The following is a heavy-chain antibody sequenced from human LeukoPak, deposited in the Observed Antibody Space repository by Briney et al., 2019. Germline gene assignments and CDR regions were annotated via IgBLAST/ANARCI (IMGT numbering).Heavy chain of an antibody. CDR3: AKASGDSSGYYPFDY. Sequence: GGSLRLSCAASGFTFSSYSMNWVRQAPGKGLEWVSYISSSSSTIYYADSVKGRFTISRDNSKNTLYLQMNSLRAEDTAVYYCAKASGDSSGYYPFDYWGQGTLVTVSS. J-gene: IGHJ4*02. D-gene: IGHD3-22*01. V-gene: IGHV3-48*01. CDR2: ISSSSSTI. CDR1: GFTFSSYS.